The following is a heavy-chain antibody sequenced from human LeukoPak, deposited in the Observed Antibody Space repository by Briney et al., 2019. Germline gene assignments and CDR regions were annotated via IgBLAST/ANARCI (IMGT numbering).Heavy chain of an antibody. Sequence: PGGSLRLSCTVSGFTFSSYAMSWVRQAPGKGLEWVAGISGYSDNIYYADFVQGRFSISRDNSKNTLYLQIHSLRAEDTAVYYCARVARCTSCFDVDYWGQGTLVTVSS. CDR1: GFTFSSYA. V-gene: IGHV3-23*01. CDR2: ISGYSDNI. CDR3: ARVARCTSCFDVDY. J-gene: IGHJ4*02. D-gene: IGHD2-2*01.